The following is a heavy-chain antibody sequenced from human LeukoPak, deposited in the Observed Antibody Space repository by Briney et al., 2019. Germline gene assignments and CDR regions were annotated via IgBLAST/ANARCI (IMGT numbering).Heavy chain of an antibody. CDR2: INPNSGGT. CDR1: GYTFTGYY. D-gene: IGHD3-10*01. CDR3: ARDSLTMVPWDY. Sequence: ASVKVSCKASGYTFTGYYMHWVRQAPGQGLEWMGWINPNSGGTNYAQKFQGRVTMTRDTSTSTVYMELSSLRSEDTAVYYCARDSLTMVPWDYWGQGTLVTVSS. V-gene: IGHV1-2*02. J-gene: IGHJ4*02.